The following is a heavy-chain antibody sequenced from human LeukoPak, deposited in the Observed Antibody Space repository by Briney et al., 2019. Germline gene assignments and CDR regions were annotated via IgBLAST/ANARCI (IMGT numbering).Heavy chain of an antibody. J-gene: IGHJ4*02. D-gene: IGHD6-19*01. CDR1: GFTFSNAW. CDR2: IKSKTDGGTT. V-gene: IGHV3-15*01. Sequence: PGGSLRLSCAASGFTFSNAWMSWVRQAPGKGLEWVGRIKSKTDGGTTDYAAPVKGRFTISRDDSKNTLYLQMNSLKTEDTAVYYCTTDAGAPIAVAGKEVDYWGQGTLVTVSS. CDR3: TTDAGAPIAVAGKEVDY.